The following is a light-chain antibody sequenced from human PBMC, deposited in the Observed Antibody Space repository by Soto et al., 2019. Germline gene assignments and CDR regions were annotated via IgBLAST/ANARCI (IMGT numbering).Light chain of an antibody. CDR3: QQYNSYPLT. Sequence: DIQMTQSPSTLSASVGDRVTITCRASQSISSLLAWYQQKPGRAPTLLSYKASTLESGVPSRFSGSGSGTEFSLTISSLQPDESATYYCQQYNSYPLTFGQGTRLEIK. V-gene: IGKV1-5*03. CDR2: KAS. J-gene: IGKJ5*01. CDR1: QSISSL.